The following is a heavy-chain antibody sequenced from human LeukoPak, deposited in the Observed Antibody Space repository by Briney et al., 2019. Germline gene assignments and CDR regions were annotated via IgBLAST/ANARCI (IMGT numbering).Heavy chain of an antibody. CDR2: IYRSGST. J-gene: IGHJ4*02. V-gene: IGHV4-30-2*03. D-gene: IGHD3-22*01. Sequence: SETLSLTCAVSGGSISSGGYSWSLIRQPPGKGLQWIGSIYRSGSTYYNPSLKSRVTMSIDTSKNQFYLKLSSLTAADTAVYYCARRDDSSGYHKIFDYWGPGTLVTASS. CDR3: ARRDDSSGYHKIFDY. CDR1: GGSISSGGYS.